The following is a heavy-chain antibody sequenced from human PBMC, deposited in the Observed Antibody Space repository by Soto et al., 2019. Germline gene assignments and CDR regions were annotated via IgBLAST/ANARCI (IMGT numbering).Heavy chain of an antibody. Sequence: QVQLQESGPGLVKPSQTLSLSCTVSGDSISRGGYYWNWIRQHPREGLEWIGYIYHSGSTNYNPSLKSRVPISGDTSKNELSMELTTVTAADTAVDYCVRDGAGAEGLGWFGPWGQGILVTVSS. CDR3: VRDGAGAEGLGWFGP. CDR2: IYHSGST. J-gene: IGHJ5*02. D-gene: IGHD3-10*01. CDR1: GDSISRGGYY. V-gene: IGHV4-31*03.